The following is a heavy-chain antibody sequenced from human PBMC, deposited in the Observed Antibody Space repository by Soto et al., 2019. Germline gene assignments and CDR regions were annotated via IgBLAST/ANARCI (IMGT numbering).Heavy chain of an antibody. CDR3: ARGKLQYFYFGRDV. CDR2: SYHSGNT. Sequence: SETLSLTCTVSGGSISTVGYSWSWIRPPPGKVLEWIGYSYHSGNTFYNPSLKSRVNISLDRSQNQFSLQLNSVTAADTAVYYCARGKLQYFYFGRDVWGRGTTVTVSS. D-gene: IGHD3-10*01. V-gene: IGHV4-30-2*01. J-gene: IGHJ6*02. CDR1: GGSISTVGYS.